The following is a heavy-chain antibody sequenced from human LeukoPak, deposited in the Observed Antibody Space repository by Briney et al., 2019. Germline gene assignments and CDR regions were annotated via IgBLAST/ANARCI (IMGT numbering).Heavy chain of an antibody. CDR2: INPYNGNR. CDR3: AREIYGRFDY. J-gene: IGHJ4*02. V-gene: IGHV1-18*01. Sequence: ASVTVSCKASGYTFTSYGISWVRQAPGQGLECMGWINPYNGNRNYAQKFQGRVTMTTDTSTSTAYMELRSMRSDDTAVYYCAREIYGRFDYWGQGALVTVSS. D-gene: IGHD4-17*01. CDR1: GYTFTSYG.